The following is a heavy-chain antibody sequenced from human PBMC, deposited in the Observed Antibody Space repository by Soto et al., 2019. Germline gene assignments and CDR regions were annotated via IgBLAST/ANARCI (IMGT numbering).Heavy chain of an antibody. CDR2: ISSSSSYI. J-gene: IGHJ5*02. Sequence: EVQLVESGGGLVKPGGSLRLSCAASGFTFSSYSMNWVRQAPGKGLEWVSSISSSSSYIYYADSVKGRFTISRDNAKNSLYLQMNSLRAEDTAVYYCARGGLGYHWNDGDWFDPWGQGTLVTVSS. CDR3: ARGGLGYHWNDGDWFDP. D-gene: IGHD1-1*01. CDR1: GFTFSSYS. V-gene: IGHV3-21*01.